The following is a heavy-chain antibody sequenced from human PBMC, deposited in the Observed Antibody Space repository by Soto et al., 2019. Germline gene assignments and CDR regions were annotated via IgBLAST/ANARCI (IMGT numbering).Heavy chain of an antibody. J-gene: IGHJ4*02. Sequence: PGESLKISCAASGFTFTDYWMSWVRQAPGKGLEWVANLNQAGSEKNYVDSVKGRFSISRDNAKNSVYLQLNSLRAEDTAVYYCARDKFSGTYYVKGVTYFFYHWGQGALVTVSS. V-gene: IGHV3-7*03. CDR3: ARDKFSGTYYVKGVTYFFYH. D-gene: IGHD1-26*01. CDR1: GFTFTDYW. CDR2: LNQAGSEK.